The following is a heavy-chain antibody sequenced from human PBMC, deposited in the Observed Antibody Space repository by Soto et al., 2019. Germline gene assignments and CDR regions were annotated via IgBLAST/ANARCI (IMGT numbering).Heavy chain of an antibody. CDR1: GYTFTSYD. V-gene: IGHV1-8*01. CDR2: MNPNSGNT. D-gene: IGHD2-21*02. Sequence: QEPLVQSGAEVKKPGASVKVSCKASGYTFTSYDINWVRQATGQGLEWMGWMNPNSGNTGYAQKFQGRVTMTRDTFTSTAYMEVSSLRYEDTGVYYCARGQIPYCGGSVGGCHSWEYFPLWGQGTLVSVSS. CDR3: ARGQIPYCGGSVGGCHSWEYFPL. J-gene: IGHJ1*01.